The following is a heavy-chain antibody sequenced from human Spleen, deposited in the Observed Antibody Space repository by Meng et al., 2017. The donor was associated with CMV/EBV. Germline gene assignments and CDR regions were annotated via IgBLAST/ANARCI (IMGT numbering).Heavy chain of an antibody. Sequence: SETLSLTCTVSGGSISSSSYYWGWIRQPPGKGLEWIGSIYYSGSTYYNPSLKSRVTISVDTSKNQFSLKLRSVTAADTAVYYCASDVWSGYNVDQKIYWGQGTLVTVSS. J-gene: IGHJ4*02. CDR1: GGSISSSSYY. V-gene: IGHV4-39*07. D-gene: IGHD3-3*01. CDR2: IYYSGST. CDR3: ASDVWSGYNVDQKIY.